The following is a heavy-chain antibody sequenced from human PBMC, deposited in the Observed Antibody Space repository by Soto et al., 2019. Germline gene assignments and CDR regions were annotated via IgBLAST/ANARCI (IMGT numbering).Heavy chain of an antibody. CDR1: GFTFSNAW. D-gene: IGHD3-3*01. CDR3: TTSSERFLEWLSTPDAFDI. Sequence: GGSLRLSCVASGFTFSNAWMSWVRQAPGKGLEWVGRIKSKTDGGTTDYAAPVKGRFTISRDDSKNTLYLQMNSLKTEDTAVYYCTTSSERFLEWLSTPDAFDIWGQGTMVTVSS. V-gene: IGHV3-15*01. J-gene: IGHJ3*02. CDR2: IKSKTDGGTT.